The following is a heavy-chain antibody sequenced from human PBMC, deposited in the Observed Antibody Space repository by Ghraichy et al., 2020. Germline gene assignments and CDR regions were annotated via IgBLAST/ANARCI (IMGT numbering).Heavy chain of an antibody. CDR2: INHSGST. D-gene: IGHD3-9*01. J-gene: IGHJ6*02. Sequence: SETLSLTCAVYGGSFSGYYWSWIRQPPGKGLEWIGEINHSGSTNYNPSLKSRVTISVDTSKNQFSLKLSSVTAADTAVYYCARGPRVDILTGYWHGRWVYGMDVWGQGTTVTVSS. V-gene: IGHV4-34*01. CDR3: ARGPRVDILTGYWHGRWVYGMDV. CDR1: GGSFSGYY.